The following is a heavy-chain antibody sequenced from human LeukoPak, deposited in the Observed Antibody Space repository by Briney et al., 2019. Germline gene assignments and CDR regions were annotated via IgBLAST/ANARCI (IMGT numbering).Heavy chain of an antibody. CDR1: GFTFSSYA. Sequence: GGALRLSCAASGFTFSSYAMSWVRQAPGKGLEWVSAISGSGGSTYYADSVKGRFTISRDNSKNTLYLQMNSLRAEDTAVYYCAKDTIKWGSYRYFDYWGQGALVTVSS. D-gene: IGHD3-16*02. CDR2: ISGSGGST. V-gene: IGHV3-23*01. J-gene: IGHJ4*02. CDR3: AKDTIKWGSYRYFDY.